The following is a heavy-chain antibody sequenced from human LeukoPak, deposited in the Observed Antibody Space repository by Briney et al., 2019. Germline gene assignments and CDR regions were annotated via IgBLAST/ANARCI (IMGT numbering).Heavy chain of an antibody. CDR1: GFTLGYFW. CDR3: TRDGMNSGGGDH. CDR2: INIDGSIT. V-gene: IGHV3-74*01. D-gene: IGHD6-19*01. Sequence: GGSLRLSCEVSGFTLGYFWMHWVRQAPGKGLVWVSRINIDGSITTYADSVKGRFTVSRDNAKNTLFLQMNSLRGDDTAVYYCTRDGMNSGGGDHWGQGALVTVSS. J-gene: IGHJ4*02.